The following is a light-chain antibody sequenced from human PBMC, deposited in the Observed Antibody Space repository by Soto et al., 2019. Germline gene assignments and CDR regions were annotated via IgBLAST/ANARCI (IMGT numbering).Light chain of an antibody. V-gene: IGKV3-20*01. CDR2: GAS. Sequence: EIVLTQSPGTLSLSPGERATLSCRASQSVSSSYLAWYQQKPGQAPRLLIYGASSRATGIPDRFNGSGSGTDFTVTISRLETEDFAVYYCQQYGSSPPYTFGQATKLEIK. CDR3: QQYGSSPPYT. CDR1: QSVSSSY. J-gene: IGKJ2*01.